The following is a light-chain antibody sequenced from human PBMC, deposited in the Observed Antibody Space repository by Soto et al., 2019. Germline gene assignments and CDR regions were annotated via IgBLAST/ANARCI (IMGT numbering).Light chain of an antibody. CDR3: QQRSNWLT. CDR2: DAS. J-gene: IGKJ4*01. V-gene: IGKV3-11*01. CDR1: QSVSSY. Sequence: EIVLTQSPATLSLSPGERATLSCRASQSVSSYLAWYQQKPGQAPRLLIYDASNRATGIPARFSGSGSGTDVALTSSSLEHEDFAVYYCQQRSNWLTFGGGTKVEIK.